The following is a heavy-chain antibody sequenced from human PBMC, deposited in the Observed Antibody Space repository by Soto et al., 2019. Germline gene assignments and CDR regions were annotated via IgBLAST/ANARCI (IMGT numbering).Heavy chain of an antibody. J-gene: IGHJ1*01. Sequence: GGSLRLSCAASGFTLTAYGMHWVRQAPGKGLERVAAMSYDGTKEYYADSVKGRFTISRDSSRNTLFLRLNSLRAEDTAVYYCAKEFGSTWIEHWSEGTLVTVSS. D-gene: IGHD6-13*01. CDR2: MSYDGTKE. CDR3: AKEFGSTWIEH. CDR1: GFTLTAYG. V-gene: IGHV3-30*18.